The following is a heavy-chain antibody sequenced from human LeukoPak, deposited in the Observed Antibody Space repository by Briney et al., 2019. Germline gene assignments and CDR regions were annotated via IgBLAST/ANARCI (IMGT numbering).Heavy chain of an antibody. V-gene: IGHV3-23*01. CDR1: GFTFSSYA. CDR3: AKDEDNYDFWSGYDGMDV. CDR2: ISGSGGVT. D-gene: IGHD3-3*01. J-gene: IGHJ6*02. Sequence: PGGSLRLSCAASGFTFSSYAMSWVRQAPGKGLDWVSTISGSGGVTYYADSVKGRFTISRDNSKNTLYLQMNSLRAEDTAVYYCAKDEDNYDFWSGYDGMDVWGQGATVTVSS.